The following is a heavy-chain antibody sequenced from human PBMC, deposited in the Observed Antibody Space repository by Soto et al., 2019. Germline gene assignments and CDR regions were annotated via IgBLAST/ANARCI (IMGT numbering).Heavy chain of an antibody. CDR1: GGSFSGYY. CDR3: ASGDEMATIDY. D-gene: IGHD5-12*01. Sequence: PSETLSLTCAVYGGSFSGYYWSWIRQPPGKGLEWIGEINLSGSTNYNPSLNSRVTILVDTSKNQFSLKLSSVTAADTAVYYCASGDEMATIDYWGQGTLVTVSS. V-gene: IGHV4-34*01. CDR2: INLSGST. J-gene: IGHJ4*02.